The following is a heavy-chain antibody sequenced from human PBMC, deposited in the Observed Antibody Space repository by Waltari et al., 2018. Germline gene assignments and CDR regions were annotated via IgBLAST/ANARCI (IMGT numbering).Heavy chain of an antibody. CDR1: GYTFTSYA. J-gene: IGHJ4*02. D-gene: IGHD1-26*01. Sequence: QVQLVQSGAEVKKPGASVKVSCKASGYTFTSYAMHWVRQAPGQGLEWMGGIIPIFGTANYAQKFQGRVTITADESTSTAYMELSSLRSEDTAVYYCARRAQTVGATDFDYWGQGTLVTVSS. CDR3: ARRAQTVGATDFDY. V-gene: IGHV1-69*13. CDR2: IIPIFGTA.